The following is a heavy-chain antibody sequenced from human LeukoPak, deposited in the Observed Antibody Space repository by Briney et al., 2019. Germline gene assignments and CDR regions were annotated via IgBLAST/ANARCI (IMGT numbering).Heavy chain of an antibody. CDR1: GFTFSDYY. D-gene: IGHD6-6*01. CDR3: ARDRVVEQLEPDIRDYYYYYMDV. CDR2: ISSSGSTI. Sequence: GGSLRLSCAASGFTFSDYYMSWIRQAPGKGLEWVSYISSSGSTIYYADSVKGRFTISRDNAKNSLYLQMSSLRAEDTAVYYCARDRVVEQLEPDIRDYYYYYMDVWGKGTTVTVSS. J-gene: IGHJ6*03. V-gene: IGHV3-11*01.